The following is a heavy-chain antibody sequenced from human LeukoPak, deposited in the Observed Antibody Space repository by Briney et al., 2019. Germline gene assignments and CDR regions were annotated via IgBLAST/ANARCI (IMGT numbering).Heavy chain of an antibody. Sequence: GGSLRLSCAASGFTVSSNYMSWVRQAPGKGLEWVSIIYSSGNTYYADSVKDRFTISRDNSKSTMYLQMNSLRTEDTAVYYCARRRSSSWGIDYWGQGTLVTVAS. J-gene: IGHJ4*02. CDR3: ARRRSSSWGIDY. CDR2: IYSSGNT. CDR1: GFTVSSNY. V-gene: IGHV3-66*02. D-gene: IGHD6-13*01.